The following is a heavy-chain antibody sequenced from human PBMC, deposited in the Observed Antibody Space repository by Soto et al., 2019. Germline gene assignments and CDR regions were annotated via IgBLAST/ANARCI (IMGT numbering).Heavy chain of an antibody. CDR1: GGSISTYY. CDR3: ARERPRGFDSSGYYDDAFDI. D-gene: IGHD3-22*01. CDR2: VYYSGST. V-gene: IGHV4-59*01. Sequence: SETLSLTCPVSGGSISTYYWSWIRQPPGKGLEWIGYVYYSGSTNYNPSLKSRVTISVDTSKNQFSLKLSSATAADTAVYYCARERPRGFDSSGYYDDAFDIWGQGTMVTVSS. J-gene: IGHJ3*02.